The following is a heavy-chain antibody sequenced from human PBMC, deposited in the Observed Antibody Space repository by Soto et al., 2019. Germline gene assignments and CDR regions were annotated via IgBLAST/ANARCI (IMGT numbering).Heavy chain of an antibody. CDR1: RFTFRGFG. V-gene: IGHV3-23*01. CDR3: AKVVKMATVRGYFDY. Sequence: GGSLRLSCAASRFTFRGFGMSWVRRAPGKGLEWVSAIDGDGGSTYYADSVKGRFIISRDNAKNTLYLQMNSLRDEDTAVYYCAKVVKMATVRGYFDYWGQGTLVTVSS. J-gene: IGHJ4*02. CDR2: IDGDGGST. D-gene: IGHD4-4*01.